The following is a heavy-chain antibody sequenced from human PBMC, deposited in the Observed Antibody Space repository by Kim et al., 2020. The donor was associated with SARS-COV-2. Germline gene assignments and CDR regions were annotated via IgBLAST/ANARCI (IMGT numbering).Heavy chain of an antibody. J-gene: IGHJ5*02. V-gene: IGHV3-23*01. D-gene: IGHD6-13*01. CDR1: GFTFSSYA. CDR3: AKGRGIWYFTNWFDP. CDR2: ISGSGGST. Sequence: GGSLRLSCAASGFTFSSYAMSWVRQAPGKGLEWVSSISGSGGSTYYADSVKGRFTISRDNSKNTLYLQMNSLRAEDTAVYYCAKGRGIWYFTNWFDPWGQGTLVRVSS.